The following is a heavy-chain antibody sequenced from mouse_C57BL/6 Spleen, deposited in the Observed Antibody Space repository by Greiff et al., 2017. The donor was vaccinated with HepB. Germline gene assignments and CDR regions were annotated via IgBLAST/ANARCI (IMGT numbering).Heavy chain of an antibody. V-gene: IGHV10-1*01. J-gene: IGHJ2*01. D-gene: IGHD1-1*01. CDR2: IRSKSNNYAT. CDR3: VSPSSCDGSRYDGDFCY. CDR1: GFSFNTYA. Sequence: EVKLVESGGGLVQPKGSLKLSCAASGFSFNTYAMNWVRQAPGKGLEWVAHIRSKSNNYATYYADSENDRLTISRADSESMLYLQMNILKTEDTAEYYCVSPSSCDGSRYDGDFCYWGQAPTLTVSS.